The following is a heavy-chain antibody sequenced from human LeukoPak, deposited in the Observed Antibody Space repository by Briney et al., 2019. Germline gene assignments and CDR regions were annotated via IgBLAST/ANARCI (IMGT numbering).Heavy chain of an antibody. CDR3: SFTPSYYYDSSGPLKG. V-gene: IGHV4-59*12. J-gene: IGHJ4*02. CDR2: IYYSGST. D-gene: IGHD3-22*01. Sequence: SETLSLTCTVSGGSISSYYWSWIRQPPGKGLEWIGYIYYSGSTNYNPSLKSRVTISVDTSKNQFSLKLSSVTAADTAVYYCSFTPSYYYDSSGPLKGWGQGTLVTVSS. CDR1: GGSISSYY.